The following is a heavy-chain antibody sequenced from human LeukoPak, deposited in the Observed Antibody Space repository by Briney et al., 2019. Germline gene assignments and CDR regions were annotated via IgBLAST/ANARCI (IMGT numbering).Heavy chain of an antibody. CDR3: AKVGSGWSY. J-gene: IGHJ4*02. Sequence: GGSLRLSCAASGFTFDDYAMHWVRQAPGKGLEWVSGISWNSGSIGYADSVKGRFTISRDSAKNSLYLQMNSLRAEDTALYYCAKVGSGWSYWGQGTLVTVSS. CDR1: GFTFDDYA. CDR2: ISWNSGSI. V-gene: IGHV3-9*01. D-gene: IGHD6-19*01.